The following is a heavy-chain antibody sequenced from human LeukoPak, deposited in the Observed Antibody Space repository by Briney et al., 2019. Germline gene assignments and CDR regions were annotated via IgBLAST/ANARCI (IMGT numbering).Heavy chain of an antibody. CDR3: AKDRGKASPGRYYFDY. Sequence: GASVKVSCKVSGYTLTELSMHWVRQAPGKGLEWVSAISGSGGSTYYADSVKGRFTISRDSSKNTLYPQLNSLRAEDTAVYYCAKDRGKASPGRYYFDYWGQGTLVTVSS. CDR1: GYTLTELS. V-gene: IGHV3-23*01. D-gene: IGHD3-16*01. J-gene: IGHJ4*02. CDR2: ISGSGGST.